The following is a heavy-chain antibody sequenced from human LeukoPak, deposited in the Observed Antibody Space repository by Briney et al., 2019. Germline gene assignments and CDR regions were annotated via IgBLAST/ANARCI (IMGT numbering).Heavy chain of an antibody. J-gene: IGHJ4*02. Sequence: GESLKISCKGSGYSFTSYWIGWVRQKPGKGLEWMGIIYPGDSDTRYSPSFQGQVTISADKSISTAYLQWSSLKASDTAMYYCARTPNNWNYHSDYWGQGTLVTVSS. CDR3: ARTPNNWNYHSDY. V-gene: IGHV5-51*01. CDR2: IYPGDSDT. D-gene: IGHD1-7*01. CDR1: GYSFTSYW.